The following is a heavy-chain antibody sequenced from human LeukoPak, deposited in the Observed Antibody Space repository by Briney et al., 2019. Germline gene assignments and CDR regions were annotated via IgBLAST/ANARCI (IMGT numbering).Heavy chain of an antibody. CDR2: ISWNSGSI. D-gene: IGHD2-2*01. CDR3: ANLGSAGCRRITSCSAYMDV. Sequence: PGRSLRLSCAASRFTFDDYAMHWVRQAPGKGLEWVSGISWNSGSIGYADSVKGRFTISRDNAKNSLYLQMNRLRDEDTALYYCANLGSAGCRRITSCSAYMDVWGKGTTVTVSS. V-gene: IGHV3-9*01. CDR1: RFTFDDYA. J-gene: IGHJ6*03.